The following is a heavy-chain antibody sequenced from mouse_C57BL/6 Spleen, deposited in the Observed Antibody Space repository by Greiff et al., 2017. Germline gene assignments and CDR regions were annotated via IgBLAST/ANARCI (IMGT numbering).Heavy chain of an antibody. Sequence: EVQLQQSGPELVKPGASVKIPCKASGYTFTDYNMDWVKQSHGKSLEWIGDINPNNGGTIYNQKFKGKATLTVDKSSSTAYMELRSLTSEDTAVYYCATVYDYGFAYWGQGTLVTVSA. CDR1: GYTFTDYN. CDR2: INPNNGGT. CDR3: ATVYDYGFAY. V-gene: IGHV1-18*01. D-gene: IGHD2-4*01. J-gene: IGHJ3*01.